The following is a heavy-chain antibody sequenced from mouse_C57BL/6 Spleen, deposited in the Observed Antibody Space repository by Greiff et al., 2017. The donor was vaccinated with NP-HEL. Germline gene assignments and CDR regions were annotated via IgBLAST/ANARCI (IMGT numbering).Heavy chain of an antibody. CDR1: GYAFSSYW. D-gene: IGHD1-2*01. CDR3: ARGAAAWFAY. CDR2: IYPGDGDT. V-gene: IGHV1-80*01. Sequence: VNLVESGAELVKPGASVKISCKASGYAFSSYWMNWVKQRPGKGLEWIGQIYPGDGDTNYNGKFKGKATLTADKSSSTAYMQLSSLTSEDSAVYFCARGAAAWFAYWGQGTLVTVSA. J-gene: IGHJ3*01.